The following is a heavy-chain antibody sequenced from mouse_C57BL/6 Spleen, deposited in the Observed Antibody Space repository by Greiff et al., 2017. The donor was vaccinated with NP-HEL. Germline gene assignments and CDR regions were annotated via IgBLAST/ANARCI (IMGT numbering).Heavy chain of an antibody. CDR1: GYTFTSYW. D-gene: IGHD1-1*02. CDR2: IHPNSGST. J-gene: IGHJ1*03. Sequence: VQLQQPGAELVKPGASVKLSCKASGYTFTSYWMHWVKQRPGQGLEWIGMIHPNSGSTNYNEKFKSKATLTVDKSSSTAYMQLSSLTSEDSAVYYCGGGYGRYWYFDVWGTGTTVTVSS. CDR3: GGGYGRYWYFDV. V-gene: IGHV1-64*01.